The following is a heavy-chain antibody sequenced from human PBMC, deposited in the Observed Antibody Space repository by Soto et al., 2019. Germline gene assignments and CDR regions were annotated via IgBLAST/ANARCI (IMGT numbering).Heavy chain of an antibody. CDR2: IVPMLGTP. CDR3: ARNGTYGSSRSHYSGMDV. D-gene: IGHD3-10*01. CDR1: GGTFDKFI. J-gene: IGHJ6*02. V-gene: IGHV1-69*13. Sequence: ASVKVSCKASGGTFDKFIMNWVRQTPGRGLEWMGGIVPMLGTPTYAEKFKGRVRISATGSATTTYMEVTSLRSEDTAIYYCARNGTYGSSRSHYSGMDVWGQGTTVT.